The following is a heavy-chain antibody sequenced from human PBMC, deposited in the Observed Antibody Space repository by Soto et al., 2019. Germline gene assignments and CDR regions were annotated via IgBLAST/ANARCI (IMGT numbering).Heavy chain of an antibody. Sequence: ASETLSLTCTVSGGSISSSSYYWGWIRQPPGKGLEWIGSIYYSGNTYYNPSLKSRVTISVDTAKNQFSLKLSSVTAADTAVYYCARHWDSGRLPDGMDVWGQGTTVT. V-gene: IGHV4-39*01. CDR1: GGSISSSSYY. CDR3: ARHWDSGRLPDGMDV. D-gene: IGHD1-26*01. CDR2: IYYSGNT. J-gene: IGHJ6*02.